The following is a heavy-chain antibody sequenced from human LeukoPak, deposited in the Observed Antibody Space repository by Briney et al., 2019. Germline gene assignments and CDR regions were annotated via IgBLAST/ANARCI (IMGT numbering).Heavy chain of an antibody. CDR2: IWYDGSNK. V-gene: IGHV3-33*01. CDR3: ARATAMVTIAY. J-gene: IGHJ4*02. CDR1: GFTFSSYG. Sequence: QAGGSLRLSCAASGFTFSSYGMHWVRQAPGKGLEWVTVIWYDGSNKYYADSVKGRFTISRDNSKNTLYLQMNSLRAEDTAVYYCARATAMVTIAYWGQGTLVTVSS. D-gene: IGHD5-18*01.